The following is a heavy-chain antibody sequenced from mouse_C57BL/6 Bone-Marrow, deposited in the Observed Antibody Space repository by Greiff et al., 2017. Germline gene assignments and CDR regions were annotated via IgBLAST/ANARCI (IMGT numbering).Heavy chain of an antibody. CDR2: ISYDGSN. D-gene: IGHD1-1*01. CDR1: GYSITSGYY. CDR3: ASDYYGSSDWYFDV. J-gene: IGHJ1*03. V-gene: IGHV3-6*01. Sequence: EVQLMESGPGLVKPSQSLSLTCSVTGYSITSGYYWNCIRQFPGNKLEWMGYISYDGSNNYNPLLKNRISITRDTSKNQFFLKFNSVTTEDTATYYCASDYYGSSDWYFDVWGTGTTVTVSS.